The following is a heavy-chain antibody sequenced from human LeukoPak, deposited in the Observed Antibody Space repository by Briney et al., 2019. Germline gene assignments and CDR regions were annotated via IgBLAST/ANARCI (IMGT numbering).Heavy chain of an antibody. Sequence: ASVKVSCKASGYTFTSYAMNWVRQAPGQGLEWTGWINTNTGNPTYAQGFTGRFVFSLDTSVSTAYLQISSLKAEDTAVYYCARDSVGSGWYEGGLDYWGQGTLVTVSS. CDR2: INTNTGNP. D-gene: IGHD6-19*01. CDR3: ARDSVGSGWYEGGLDY. J-gene: IGHJ4*02. CDR1: GYTFTSYA. V-gene: IGHV7-4-1*02.